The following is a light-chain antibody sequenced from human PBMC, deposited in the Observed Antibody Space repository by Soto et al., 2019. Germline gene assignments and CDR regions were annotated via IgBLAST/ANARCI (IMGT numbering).Light chain of an antibody. V-gene: IGLV2-8*01. CDR3: SSYAGSNNWGV. CDR2: EVS. J-gene: IGLJ2*01. Sequence: QSVLTQPPSASGSPGQSVTISCTGTSSDVGGYNYVSWYQQHPGKAPKLMIYEVSKRPSGVPDRFSGSKSGNTASLTVSGLQAEDDADYYCSSYAGSNNWGVFGGGTKVTVL. CDR1: SSDVGGYNY.